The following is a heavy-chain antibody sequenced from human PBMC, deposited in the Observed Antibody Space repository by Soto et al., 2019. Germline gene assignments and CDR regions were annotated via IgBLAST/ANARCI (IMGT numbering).Heavy chain of an antibody. V-gene: IGHV3-23*01. CDR2: ISGSGGST. J-gene: IGHJ4*02. D-gene: IGHD6-13*01. Sequence: PGGSLRLSCAASGFTFSSYAMSLVRQSPGKGLEWVSAISGSGGSTYFADSVKGRFNISRDNSKNTLYLQMNSLRAEDTAVYYCAKIQGSSWSVNTYFDYWGQGTLVTVSS. CDR1: GFTFSSYA. CDR3: AKIQGSSWSVNTYFDY.